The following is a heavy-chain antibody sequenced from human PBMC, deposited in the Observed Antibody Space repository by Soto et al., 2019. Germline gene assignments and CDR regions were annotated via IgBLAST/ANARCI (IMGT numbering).Heavy chain of an antibody. CDR3: ASRYYYDSSGPQLY. CDR2: IYYSGST. Sequence: SETLSLTCTVSGGSISSYYWSWIRQPPGKGLEWIGYIYYSGSTNYNPSLKSRVTISVDTSKNQFSLKLSSVTAADTAVYYCASRYYYDSSGPQLYWGQGTLVTVSS. CDR1: GGSISSYY. J-gene: IGHJ4*02. D-gene: IGHD3-22*01. V-gene: IGHV4-59*08.